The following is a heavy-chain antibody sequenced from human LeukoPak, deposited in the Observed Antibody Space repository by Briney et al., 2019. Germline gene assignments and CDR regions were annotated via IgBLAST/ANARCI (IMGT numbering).Heavy chain of an antibody. CDR3: AKDMFGRSGCLDY. D-gene: IGHD6-19*01. J-gene: IGHJ4*02. CDR2: ISYDGSNK. Sequence: GRSLRLSCAASGFTFSSYGMHWVRQAPGKGLEWVAVISYDGSNKYYADSVKGRFTISRDNAKNSLYLQMNSLRAEDTALYYCAKDMFGRSGCLDYWGQGALVTVSS. V-gene: IGHV3-30*18. CDR1: GFTFSSYG.